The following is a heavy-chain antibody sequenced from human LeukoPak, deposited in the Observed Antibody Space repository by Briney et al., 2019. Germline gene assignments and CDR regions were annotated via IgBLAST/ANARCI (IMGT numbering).Heavy chain of an antibody. CDR3: AKGWDYYDTN. V-gene: IGHV3-30*18. CDR1: GFTFSKFG. Sequence: GGSLRLSCAASGFTFSKFGTRWVRQAPGKGLEWVAVISYDGSDRYYADSVRGRFTISRDNSKNTLYLQMNSLRVEDTAVYSCAKGWDYYDTNWGQGTLVTVSS. D-gene: IGHD3-22*01. J-gene: IGHJ4*02. CDR2: ISYDGSDR.